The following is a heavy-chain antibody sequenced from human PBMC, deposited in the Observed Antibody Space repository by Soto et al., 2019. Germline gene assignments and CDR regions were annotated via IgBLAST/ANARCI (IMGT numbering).Heavy chain of an antibody. Sequence: ASVKVSCKASGYTFTSYGISWVRQAPGQGLEWMGWISAYNGNTNYAQKLQGRVTMTTNTSTSTAYMELRSLRSDDTAVYYCARDPIAVAGTYYYGMDVWGQGTTVTVSS. J-gene: IGHJ6*02. CDR2: ISAYNGNT. CDR1: GYTFTSYG. V-gene: IGHV1-18*04. D-gene: IGHD6-19*01. CDR3: ARDPIAVAGTYYYGMDV.